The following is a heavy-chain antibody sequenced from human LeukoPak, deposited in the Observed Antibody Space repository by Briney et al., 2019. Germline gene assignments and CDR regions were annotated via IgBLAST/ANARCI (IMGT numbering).Heavy chain of an antibody. D-gene: IGHD2-2*02. CDR3: ARLRVLRYCTSTSCYNAFDI. CDR1: GYSISNGYN. V-gene: IGHV4-38-2*01. J-gene: IGHJ3*02. Sequence: SETLSLTCAVSGYSISNGYNWGWIRPPPGEGLEWIGTIYRSGSTYYNPSLKSRVTISVDTSKNQFSLKLSSVTAAGTAVYYCARLRVLRYCTSTSCYNAFDIWGQGTMVTVSA. CDR2: IYRSGST.